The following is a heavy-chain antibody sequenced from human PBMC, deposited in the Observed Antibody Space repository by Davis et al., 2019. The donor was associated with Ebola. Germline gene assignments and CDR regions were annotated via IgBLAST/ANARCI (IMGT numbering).Heavy chain of an antibody. D-gene: IGHD3-22*01. V-gene: IGHV3-30-3*01. CDR3: ARSVITYYYGMDV. CDR2: ISYDGSNK. CDR1: GFTFSGSA. Sequence: GGSLRLSCAASGFTFSGSAMHWVRQAPGKGLEWVAVISYDGSNKYYADSVKGRFTISRDNSKNTLYLQMNSLRAEDTAVYYCARSVITYYYGMDVWGQGTTVTVSS. J-gene: IGHJ6*02.